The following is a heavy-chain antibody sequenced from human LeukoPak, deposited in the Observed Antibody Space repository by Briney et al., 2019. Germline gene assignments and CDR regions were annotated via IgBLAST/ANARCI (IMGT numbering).Heavy chain of an antibody. CDR1: GYSFTSYW. D-gene: IGHD3-22*01. V-gene: IGHV5-51*01. Sequence: GESLKISCKGSGYSFTSYWIGWVRQMPGEGLEWMGIIYPGDSDTRYSPSFQGQVTISADKSISTAYLQWSSLKASDTAMYYCARQYYYDSSGYYEVFDYWGQGTLVTVSS. J-gene: IGHJ4*02. CDR2: IYPGDSDT. CDR3: ARQYYYDSSGYYEVFDY.